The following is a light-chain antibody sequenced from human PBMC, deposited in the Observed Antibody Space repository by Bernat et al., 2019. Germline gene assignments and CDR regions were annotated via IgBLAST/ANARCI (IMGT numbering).Light chain of an antibody. J-gene: IGKJ3*01. V-gene: IGKV3-20*01. CDR1: QSIGSNY. CDR3: QKYGTSPFT. CDR2: GAS. Sequence: IVLTQSPGTLSLSPGERATLSCRASQSIGSNYLAWFQQKPGQAPRLLIYGASSRATGIPDRFSGSGSGTDFTLTIGRLEPEDFAVYYCQKYGTSPFTFGPGTKVDIK.